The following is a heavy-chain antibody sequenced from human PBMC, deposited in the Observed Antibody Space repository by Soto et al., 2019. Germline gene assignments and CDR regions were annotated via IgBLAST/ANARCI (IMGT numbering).Heavy chain of an antibody. J-gene: IGHJ6*02. CDR1: GYIFTTYG. CDR3: ARDRPPGSLYGMDA. CDR2: ISTDSGYT. Sequence: QIQLVQSGGEVERPGASVTVSCEASGYIFTTYGISWVRQTPAHGLEWMGWISTDSGYTQYSQFLQGRVTMTRDTSTNTGYMELRDLTSDDTGIYYCARDRPPGSLYGMDAWGQGTAVTVSS. V-gene: IGHV1-18*01.